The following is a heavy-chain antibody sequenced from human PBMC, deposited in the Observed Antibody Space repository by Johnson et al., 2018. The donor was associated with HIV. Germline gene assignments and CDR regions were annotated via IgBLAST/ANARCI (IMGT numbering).Heavy chain of an antibody. V-gene: IGHV3-7*05. J-gene: IGHJ3*02. CDR1: GFTFSSYW. CDR3: ARERFLEWFGAFDI. Sequence: VQLVESGGGVVQPGRSLRLSCAASGFTFSSYWMSWVRQAPGKGLEWVANIKQDGSEKYYVDSVKGRLTISRDNAKNSLYLQMNSLRAEDTAVYYCARERFLEWFGAFDIWGQGTMVTVSS. CDR2: IKQDGSEK. D-gene: IGHD3-3*01.